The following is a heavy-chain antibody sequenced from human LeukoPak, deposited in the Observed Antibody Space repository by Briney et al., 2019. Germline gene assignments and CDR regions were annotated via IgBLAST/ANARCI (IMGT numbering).Heavy chain of an antibody. V-gene: IGHV3-48*03. D-gene: IGHD6-13*01. J-gene: IGHJ4*02. CDR2: IDATGSII. CDR3: ARDRWEDGQHLGSFDF. CDR1: GFSFSNYE. Sequence: GGSLRLSCAASGFSFSNYEMNWVRQAPGKGLEWISYIDATGSIIYYVDSVKGRFTISRDNAKNSLYLQMNGLRDEDTAIYYCARDRWEDGQHLGSFDFWGQGTLVTVSS.